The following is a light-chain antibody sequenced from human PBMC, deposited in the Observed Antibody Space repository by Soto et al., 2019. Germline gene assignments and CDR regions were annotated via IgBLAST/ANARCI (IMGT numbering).Light chain of an antibody. J-gene: IGKJ1*01. CDR3: QQYHIYSWT. Sequence: DIQMTQSPSTLSASVGDRVTITCRASQSISDWLAWYQQKPGEAPRLLIYRASTLQSGVSSKFRGSRSGTDFPLTISHLQPDDFATYYCQQYHIYSWTFGEGTTLVIK. CDR2: RAS. V-gene: IGKV1-5*03. CDR1: QSISDW.